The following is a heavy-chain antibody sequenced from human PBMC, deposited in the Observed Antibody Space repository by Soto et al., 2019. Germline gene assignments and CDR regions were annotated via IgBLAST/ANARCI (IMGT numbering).Heavy chain of an antibody. CDR1: GFTFSTYG. D-gene: IGHD2-2*01. J-gene: IGHJ4*02. V-gene: IGHV3-33*01. CDR2: MYYDGSNE. Sequence: QVQLVESGGGMVQPGRSLRLSCAASGFTFSTYGMHWVRQAPGKGLEWVAVMYYDGSNEYYSDSVKGRFTISRDNPKNTLFLQMNSLRVDDTAVYYCARDLRKTRYFDLWGQGILVTVSS. CDR3: ARDLRKTRYFDL.